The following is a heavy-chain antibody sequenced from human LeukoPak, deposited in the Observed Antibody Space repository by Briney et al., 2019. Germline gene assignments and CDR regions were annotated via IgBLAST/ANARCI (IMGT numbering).Heavy chain of an antibody. Sequence: SETLSLTCTVSGGSISSYDWSWIRQPAGKRLEWIGRIYTRGSTNYNPSLKSRVIMSVDTSKNQFSLKLSSVTAADTAVYYCARYGRYSSSYYYYYMDVWGKGTTVTVSS. CDR3: ARYGRYSSSYYYYYMDV. V-gene: IGHV4-4*07. D-gene: IGHD6-13*01. CDR1: GGSISSYD. J-gene: IGHJ6*03. CDR2: IYTRGST.